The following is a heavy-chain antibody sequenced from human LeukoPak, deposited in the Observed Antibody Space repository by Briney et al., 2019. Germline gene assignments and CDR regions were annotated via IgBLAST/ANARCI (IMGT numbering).Heavy chain of an antibody. D-gene: IGHD6-19*01. CDR3: ARDATGSLDY. J-gene: IGHJ4*02. Sequence: GGGHTDSCAADGCSFGKEGRYRGGQAQGKRREWVAVIWYDGSNKYYADSVKGRFTISRDNSRNTLYLQMNSLRAEDTAVYYCARDATGSLDYWGQGTLVTVSS. CDR1: GCSFGKEG. V-gene: IGHV3-33*07. CDR2: IWYDGSNK.